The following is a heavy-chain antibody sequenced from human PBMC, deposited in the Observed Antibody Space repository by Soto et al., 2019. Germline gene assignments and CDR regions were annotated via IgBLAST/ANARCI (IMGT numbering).Heavy chain of an antibody. CDR1: GGSFSGYY. J-gene: IGHJ4*02. V-gene: IGHV4-34*01. D-gene: IGHD1-1*01. CDR2: SNHSGST. CDR3: ARSLRAWNRFDY. Sequence: ETLSLTCAVYGGSFSGYYWSWIRQPPGKGLEWIGESNHSGSTNYNPSLKSRVTISVNTSKNQFSLKLSSVTAADTAVYYCARSLRAWNRFDYWGQGTLVTVSS.